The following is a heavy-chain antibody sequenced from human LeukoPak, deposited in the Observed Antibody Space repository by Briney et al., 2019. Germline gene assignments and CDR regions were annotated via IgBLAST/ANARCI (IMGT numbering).Heavy chain of an antibody. J-gene: IGHJ4*02. D-gene: IGHD3-22*01. Sequence: GASVKVSCKASGYTFTGYYMHWVRQAPGQRLEWMGWINPNSGGTNYAQKFQGRVTMTRDTSISTAYMELSRLRSDDTAVYYCARGDTMIVVVIPELDYWGQGTLVTVSS. V-gene: IGHV1-2*02. CDR3: ARGDTMIVVVIPELDY. CDR2: INPNSGGT. CDR1: GYTFTGYY.